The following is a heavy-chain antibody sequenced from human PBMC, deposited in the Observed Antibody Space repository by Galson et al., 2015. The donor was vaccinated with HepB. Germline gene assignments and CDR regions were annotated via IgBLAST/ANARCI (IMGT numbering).Heavy chain of an antibody. CDR2: IYWNADR. D-gene: IGHD7-27*01. Sequence: PALVKPTQTLTLTCTFSGFSLSTSGVAVGWIRQPPGKALEWLALIYWNADRRYSPSLLSRLTITKDTSKNQVVLTMTNMDPVDTGTYYCAHSRKLGMNFHYWGQGTLVIVSS. J-gene: IGHJ4*02. V-gene: IGHV2-5*01. CDR3: AHSRKLGMNFHY. CDR1: GFSLSTSGVA.